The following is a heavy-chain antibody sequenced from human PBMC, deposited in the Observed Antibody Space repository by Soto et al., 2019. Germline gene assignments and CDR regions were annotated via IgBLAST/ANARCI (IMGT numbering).Heavy chain of an antibody. D-gene: IGHD6-13*01. CDR2: INAYGTTT. V-gene: IGHV1-18*04. Sequence: QVQLVQSGAEVKKPGASVQVSCKASGYSFTTYGFSWVRQAPGQGLEWMGWINAYGTTTDYAQSLQGRVTLTTDTSTCTTYMELRSLRVEDTGVYYCTRDPGIAPPGRGLGDYWGQGTLVTVSS. CDR1: GYSFTTYG. CDR3: TRDPGIAPPGRGLGDY. J-gene: IGHJ4*02.